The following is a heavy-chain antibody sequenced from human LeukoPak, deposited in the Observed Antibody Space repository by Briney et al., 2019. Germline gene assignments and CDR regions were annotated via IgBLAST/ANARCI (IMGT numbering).Heavy chain of an antibody. CDR1: GFTFSSYS. J-gene: IGHJ4*02. CDR2: ISSSSSYI. D-gene: IGHD2-15*01. V-gene: IGHV3-21*01. CDR3: ARGSALGYCSGGSCQYYFDY. Sequence: GGSLRLSCAASGFTFSSYSMNWVRQAPGKGLEWVSSISSSSSYIYYADSVKGRFTISRDNAKNSLYLQMNSLRAEDTAVYYCARGSALGYCSGGSCQYYFDYWGQGTLVTVSS.